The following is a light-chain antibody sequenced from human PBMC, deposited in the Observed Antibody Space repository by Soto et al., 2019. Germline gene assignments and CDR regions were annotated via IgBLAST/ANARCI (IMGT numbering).Light chain of an antibody. Sequence: DIQMTQSPSSVSASVGDRVTISCRASQDISNWLAWYQQEPGKAPQLLIYAASSLQSGVPSRFSGSGSGTDFTLTISSLQXXXXATYYCQQANSFPWTFGQGTKVKIK. CDR2: AAS. CDR3: QQANSFPWT. J-gene: IGKJ1*01. V-gene: IGKV1-12*01. CDR1: QDISNW.